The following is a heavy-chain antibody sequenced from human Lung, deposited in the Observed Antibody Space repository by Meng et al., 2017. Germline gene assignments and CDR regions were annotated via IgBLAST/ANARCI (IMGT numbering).Heavy chain of an antibody. Sequence: QVQVLQSGAEVRTPGALLQASCTTSGYTFIRHGITRVRQAPGQGLEWMGGISVHNGNTNYAEKIQGRVTMTTDTSTNTAYMELRSITSDDTGVDYCARDMKPEGIATEYLDYWGQGTLVTVSS. D-gene: IGHD6-13*01. CDR3: ARDMKPEGIATEYLDY. J-gene: IGHJ4*02. CDR1: GYTFIRHG. CDR2: ISVHNGNT. V-gene: IGHV1-18*01.